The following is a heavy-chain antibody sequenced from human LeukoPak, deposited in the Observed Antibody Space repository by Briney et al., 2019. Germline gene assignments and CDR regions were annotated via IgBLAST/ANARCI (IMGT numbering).Heavy chain of an antibody. CDR1: GGSISSDSYY. CDR3: GRACGSDYVIDS. CDR2: IYTGGST. D-gene: IGHD4-17*01. J-gene: IGHJ4*02. Sequence: SETLSLTCTVSGGSISSDSYYWNFIRQPAGKGLQWIGHIYTGGSTTYNPSLKSRVTISLDTSKNQFSLKLSSVTAADTAVYYCGRACGSDYVIDSWGQGTLVTVSS. V-gene: IGHV4-61*09.